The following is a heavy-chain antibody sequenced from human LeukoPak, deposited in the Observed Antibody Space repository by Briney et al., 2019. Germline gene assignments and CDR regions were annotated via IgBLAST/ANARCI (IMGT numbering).Heavy chain of an antibody. CDR3: ARDGDCSGGSCYWEYFQH. CDR1: GFTFSSYA. D-gene: IGHD2-15*01. Sequence: GGSLRLSCAASGFTFSSYAMHWVRQAPGKGLEWVAVISYDGSNKYYADSVNGRFTISRDNSKNTLYLQMNSLRAEDAAVYYCARDGDCSGGSCYWEYFQHWGQGTLVTVSS. J-gene: IGHJ1*01. CDR2: ISYDGSNK. V-gene: IGHV3-30*04.